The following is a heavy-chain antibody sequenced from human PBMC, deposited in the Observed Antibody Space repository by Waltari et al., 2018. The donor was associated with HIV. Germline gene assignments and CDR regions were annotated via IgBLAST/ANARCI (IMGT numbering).Heavy chain of an antibody. Sequence: EVQLVESGGGLVKPGGSLRLSCAASGFTFSSYSMNWVRQAPGKGLEWVSSISSSSTYIYYADSVKGRFTISRDNAKNSLYLQMNSLRAEDTAVYFCARDLIFDSSGYFPTYSAFDIWGQGTMVTVSS. CDR3: ARDLIFDSSGYFPTYSAFDI. CDR1: GFTFSSYS. J-gene: IGHJ3*02. V-gene: IGHV3-21*01. CDR2: ISSSSTYI. D-gene: IGHD3-22*01.